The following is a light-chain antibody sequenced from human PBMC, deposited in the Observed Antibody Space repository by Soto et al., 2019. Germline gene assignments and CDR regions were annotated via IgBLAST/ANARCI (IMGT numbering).Light chain of an antibody. CDR1: SSDVGGYNY. V-gene: IGLV2-11*01. CDR3: CSYAGSYTHV. CDR2: DVS. J-gene: IGLJ1*01. Sequence: QSALTRPRSVSGSPGQSVTISCTGTSSDVGGYNYVSWYQQHPGKAPKLMIYDVSKRPSGVPDRFSGSKSGNTASLTISGLQAENEAHHYYCSYAGSYTHVFGTGTKLTVL.